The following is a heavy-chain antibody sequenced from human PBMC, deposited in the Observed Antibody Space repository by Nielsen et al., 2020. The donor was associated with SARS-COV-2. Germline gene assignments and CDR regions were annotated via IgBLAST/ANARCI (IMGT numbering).Heavy chain of an antibody. CDR1: GYTFTSYD. V-gene: IGHV1-8*01. Sequence: ASVKVSCKASGYTFTSYDINWVRQATGQGLEWMGWMNPNSGNTGYAQKFQGRVTMTRNTSISTAYMELSSLRSEDTAVYYCARGVRGSWYVGYYYYYMDVWGKGTTVTVSS. CDR3: ARGVRGSWYVGYYYYYMDV. J-gene: IGHJ6*03. D-gene: IGHD3-10*01. CDR2: MNPNSGNT.